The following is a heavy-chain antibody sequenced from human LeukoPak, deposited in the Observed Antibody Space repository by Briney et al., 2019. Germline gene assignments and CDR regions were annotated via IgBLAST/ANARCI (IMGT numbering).Heavy chain of an antibody. D-gene: IGHD5-18*01. V-gene: IGHV3-33*08. J-gene: IGHJ6*02. CDR2: IWYDGSNK. CDR1: GFTFSSYG. CDR3: ARDLGGRIQLWNHYYYGMDV. Sequence: GGSLRLSCAASGFTFSSYGMHWVRQAPGKGLERVAVIWYDGSNKYYADSVKGRFTISRDNSKNTLYLQMNSLRAEDTAVYYCARDLGGRIQLWNHYYYGMDVWGQGTTVTVSS.